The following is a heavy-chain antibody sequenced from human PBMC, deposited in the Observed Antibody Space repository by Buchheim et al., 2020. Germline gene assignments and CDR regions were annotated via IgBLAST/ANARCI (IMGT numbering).Heavy chain of an antibody. Sequence: EVQVVESGGGLVKPGGSLRLSCVASGFTFNTAWMSWVRQTPGKGLEWLARIKSKSSGETTDYGAPVRGRFTISRDDSKNTVFLQMNRLETEDTGRYYCTWTGYTWFDTWGQGTL. CDR1: GFTFNTAW. CDR2: IKSKSSGETT. CDR3: TWTGYTWFDT. D-gene: IGHD3/OR15-3a*01. J-gene: IGHJ5*02. V-gene: IGHV3-15*01.